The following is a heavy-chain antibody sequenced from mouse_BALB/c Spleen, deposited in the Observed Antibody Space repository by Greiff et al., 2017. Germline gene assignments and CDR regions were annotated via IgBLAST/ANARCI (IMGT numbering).Heavy chain of an antibody. D-gene: IGHD1-2*01. CDR1: GDYITSGY. J-gene: IGHJ4*01. CDR3: ARGGLATTATGAMDY. V-gene: IGHV3-8*02. Sequence: DVKLQESGPSLVKPSQTLSLTCSVTGDYITSGYWNWIRKFPGNKLEYMGYISYSGSTYYNPSLKSRISITRDTSKNQYYLQLNSVTTEDTATSYFARGGLATTATGAMDYWGQGTSVTVSS. CDR2: ISYSGST.